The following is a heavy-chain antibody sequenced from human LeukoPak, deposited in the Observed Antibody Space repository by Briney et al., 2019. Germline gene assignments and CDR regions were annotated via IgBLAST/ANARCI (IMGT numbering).Heavy chain of an antibody. V-gene: IGHV3-23*01. CDR2: ISGSGGST. CDR3: AKDMGLLGGSLNWFDP. D-gene: IGHD1-26*01. CDR1: GFTFSSYA. J-gene: IGHJ5*02. Sequence: GGSLRLSCAASGFTFSSYAMSWVRQAPGKGLEWVSAISGSGGSTYYADSVKGRFTISRDNSKTTLYLQMNSLRAEDTAVYYCAKDMGLLGGSLNWFDPWGQGTLVTVSS.